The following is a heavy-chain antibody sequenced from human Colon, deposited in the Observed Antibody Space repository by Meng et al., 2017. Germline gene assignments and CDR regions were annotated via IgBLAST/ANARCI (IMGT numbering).Heavy chain of an antibody. V-gene: IGHV4-61*01. CDR1: GGSVSSGSYY. CDR2: IYYSGST. Sequence: QVRLQESGPGLVRPSETLSLTCTVSGGSVSSGSYYWSWIRQPPGKGLEWIGYIYYSGSTNYNPSLKSRVTISVDTSKNQFSLKLSSVTAADTAVYYCASGRKYCSSTSCYGQFDYWGQGTLVTVSS. J-gene: IGHJ4*02. D-gene: IGHD2-2*01. CDR3: ASGRKYCSSTSCYGQFDY.